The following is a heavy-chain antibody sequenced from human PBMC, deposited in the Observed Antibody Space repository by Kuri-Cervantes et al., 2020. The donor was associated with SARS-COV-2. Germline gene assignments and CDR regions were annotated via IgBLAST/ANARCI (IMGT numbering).Heavy chain of an antibody. CDR1: GFTFEDYG. Sequence: GESLKISCAASGFTFEDYGMSWVRQAPGEGLEWVAGISWKGGSTGYADSVMGRFTISRDNSKNTLYLQMNSLRAEDTAVYYCASARNYYYMDVWGKGTTVTVSS. CDR2: ISWKGGST. J-gene: IGHJ6*03. V-gene: IGHV3-20*04. D-gene: IGHD6-6*01. CDR3: ASARNYYYMDV.